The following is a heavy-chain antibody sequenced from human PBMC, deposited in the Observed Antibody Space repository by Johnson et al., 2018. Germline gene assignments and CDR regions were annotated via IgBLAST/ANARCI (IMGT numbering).Heavy chain of an antibody. CDR1: GFTFSSYW. CDR3: ARDVFLTRGYQLLSGYFQH. J-gene: IGHJ1*01. CDR2: IKQDGREK. V-gene: IGHV3-7*01. Sequence: DQLVQSGGGLVQPGGSLRLSCAASGFTFSSYWMSWVRQAPGKGLEWVANIKQDGREKYNVDSVKGRFTISRDNAKNSLYLQMNSLRAEDKALYYCARDVFLTRGYQLLSGYFQHWGQGTLVTVSS. D-gene: IGHD2-2*01.